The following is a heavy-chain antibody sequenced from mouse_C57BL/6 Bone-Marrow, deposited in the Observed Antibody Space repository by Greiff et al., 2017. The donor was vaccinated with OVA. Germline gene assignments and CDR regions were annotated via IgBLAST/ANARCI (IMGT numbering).Heavy chain of an antibody. J-gene: IGHJ3*01. CDR1: GYTFTSYG. D-gene: IGHD2-4*01. Sequence: QVHVKQSGAELARPGASVKLSCKASGYTFTSYGISWVKQRTGQGLEWIGEIYPRSGNTYYNEKFKGKATLTADKSSSTAYMELRSLTSEDSAVYFCARDYDYSAWFAYWGQGTLVTVSA. V-gene: IGHV1-81*01. CDR2: IYPRSGNT. CDR3: ARDYDYSAWFAY.